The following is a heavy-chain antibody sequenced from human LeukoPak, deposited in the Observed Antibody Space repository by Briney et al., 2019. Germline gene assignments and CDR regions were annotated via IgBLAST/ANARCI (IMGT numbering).Heavy chain of an antibody. CDR3: TKDQFSKNGVYDAFDI. Sequence: GGSLRLSCAASGFTFSSYSMNWVRQAPGKGLEWVSYISSSSSTIYYADSVKGRFTISRDNSKNTLYLQMNSLRAEDTAVYYCTKDQFSKNGVYDAFDIWGQGTMVTVSS. J-gene: IGHJ3*02. CDR1: GFTFSSYS. CDR2: ISSSSSTI. D-gene: IGHD2-8*01. V-gene: IGHV3-48*01.